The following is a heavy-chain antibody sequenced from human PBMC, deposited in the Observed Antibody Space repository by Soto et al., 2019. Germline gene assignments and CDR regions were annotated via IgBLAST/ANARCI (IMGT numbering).Heavy chain of an antibody. J-gene: IGHJ4*02. Sequence: EVQLLESGGGLVQPGGSLRLSCAASGFTFSSYAMSWVRQAPGKGLEWVSAISGSGGSTYYADSVKGRFTISRDNSKNTRYLQMNSLRAEDTAVYYCAKDFTWYSSSSTVDYWGQGTLVTVSS. CDR3: AKDFTWYSSSSTVDY. V-gene: IGHV3-23*01. CDR1: GFTFSSYA. CDR2: ISGSGGST. D-gene: IGHD6-6*01.